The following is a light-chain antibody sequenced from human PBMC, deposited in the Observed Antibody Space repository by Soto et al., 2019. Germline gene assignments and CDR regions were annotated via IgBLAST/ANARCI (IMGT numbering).Light chain of an antibody. V-gene: IGKV1-5*03. J-gene: IGKJ1*01. CDR2: MAS. CDR1: QSISSW. CDR3: LQYQNYV. Sequence: DIQMTQSPSTLSASVGDRVTITCRASQSISSWLAWYQQKPGKAPELLIYMASNLYTGAPSRFIGSGSGTEFTLTISSLQSEDFATYYCLQYQNYVFGQGTKVDNK.